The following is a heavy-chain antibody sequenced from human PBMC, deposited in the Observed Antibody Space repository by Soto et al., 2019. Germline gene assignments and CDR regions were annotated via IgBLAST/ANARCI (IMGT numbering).Heavy chain of an antibody. D-gene: IGHD6-6*01. CDR3: ARDSSSSPYYYYGMDV. CDR2: IYYSGST. V-gene: IGHV4-31*03. CDR1: GGSISSGGYY. J-gene: IGHJ6*02. Sequence: QVQLQESGPGLVKPSQTLSLTCTVSGGSISSGGYYWSWIRQHPGKGLEWIGYIYYSGSTYYNPSLKSRVTIAVDTSKYQFSLKLSSVTAADTAVYYCARDSSSSPYYYYGMDVWGQGTTVTVSS.